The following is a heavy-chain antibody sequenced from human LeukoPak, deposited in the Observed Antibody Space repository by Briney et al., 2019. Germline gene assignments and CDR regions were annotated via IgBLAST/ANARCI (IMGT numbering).Heavy chain of an antibody. CDR2: IIPIFGTA. V-gene: IGHV1-69*13. CDR1: GGTFSSYA. D-gene: IGHD2-15*01. CDR3: ARLGVERVVVAAFDY. Sequence: GASVKVSCKASGGTFSSYAISWVRQAPGQGLEWMGGIIPIFGTANYAQKFQGRVTITADESTSTAYMELSSLRSEDTAVYYCARLGVERVVVAAFDYWGQGTLVTVSS. J-gene: IGHJ4*02.